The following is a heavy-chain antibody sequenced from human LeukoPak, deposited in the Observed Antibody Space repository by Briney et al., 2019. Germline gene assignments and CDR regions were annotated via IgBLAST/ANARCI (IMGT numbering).Heavy chain of an antibody. CDR2: IIPIFGTA. D-gene: IGHD3-22*01. Sequence: SVKVSCKASGGTFSSYAISWVRQARGQGLEWMGGIIPIFGTANYAQKFQGRVTITADESTSTAYMELSSLRSEDTAVYYCAREDYYDSGSNDYWGQGTLVTVSS. V-gene: IGHV1-69*13. J-gene: IGHJ4*02. CDR3: AREDYYDSGSNDY. CDR1: GGTFSSYA.